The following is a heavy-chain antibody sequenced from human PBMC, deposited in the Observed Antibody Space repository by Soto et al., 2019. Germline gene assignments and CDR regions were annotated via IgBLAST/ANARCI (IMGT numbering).Heavy chain of an antibody. Sequence: EVELLESGGGLVQPGGSLRLSCVASGFTFKNYDMRWIRQAPGKGLEWVSGISGSGGVTYYADSVRGRFTIARDNSKNTLYLQMNSLRAEDTPIYYCAKNPQFRSYYENAGHYDTWRQGTLVTVSS. CDR1: GFTFKNYD. V-gene: IGHV3-23*01. CDR3: AKNPQFRSYYENAGHYDT. CDR2: ISGSGGVT. D-gene: IGHD3-10*01. J-gene: IGHJ5*02.